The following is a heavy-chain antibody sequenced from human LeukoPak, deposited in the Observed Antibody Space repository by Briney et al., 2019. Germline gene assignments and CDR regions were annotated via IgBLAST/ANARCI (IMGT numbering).Heavy chain of an antibody. V-gene: IGHV3-15*01. CDR2: SKSKTDGGTT. Sequence: GSLILSFAASGFTFINYAMHWVLQAPGKGVEWVGRSKSKTDGGTTDYAAPVKGRFTISRDDSKNTLFLQMNSLKPEDTAVYYCTTHLPYNYWGQGTLVTVSS. D-gene: IGHD1-14*01. J-gene: IGHJ4*02. CDR1: GFTFINYA. CDR3: TTHLPYNY.